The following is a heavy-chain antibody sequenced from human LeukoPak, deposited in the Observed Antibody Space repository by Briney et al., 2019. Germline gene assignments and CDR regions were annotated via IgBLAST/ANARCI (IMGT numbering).Heavy chain of an antibody. V-gene: IGHV3-74*03. CDR2: ISSDGSVT. Sequence: PGGSLRLSCAVSGFSFSNYWMHWVRQDPGKGLVWVSYISSDGSVTKYAASVKGRFTISRDNAVNTLYLQMNSLRVEDTAVYYCVRGSLRLPRSTPDHWGQGTLVTVSS. CDR1: GFSFSNYW. CDR3: VRGSLRLPRSTPDH. J-gene: IGHJ4*02. D-gene: IGHD2-21*02.